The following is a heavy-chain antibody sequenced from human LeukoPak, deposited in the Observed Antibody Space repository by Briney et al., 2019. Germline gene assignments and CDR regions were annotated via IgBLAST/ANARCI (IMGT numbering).Heavy chain of an antibody. J-gene: IGHJ6*02. Sequence: ASVKVSCKASGYTFTSYGISWVRQAPGQGLEWMGWISAYNGNTNYAQKLQGRVTMTTDTSMSTAYMELRSLRSDDTAVYYCARSNTINYYYYGMDVWGQGTTVTVSS. V-gene: IGHV1-18*01. CDR1: GYTFTSYG. CDR2: ISAYNGNT. D-gene: IGHD3-9*01. CDR3: ARSNTINYYYYGMDV.